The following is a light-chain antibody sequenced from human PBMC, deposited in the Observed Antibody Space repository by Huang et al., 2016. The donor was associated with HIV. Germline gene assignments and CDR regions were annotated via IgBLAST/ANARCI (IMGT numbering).Light chain of an antibody. V-gene: IGKV4-1*01. Sequence: DIVMTQSPDSLAVSLGERATINCKSSQSVLDHSNNKNCVAWFQQKPGQPPKLLIYWASSRESGVPDRFSGSGSGTDFTLTISSLQAEDVAVYYCHQYYNTPYTFGQGTKLEIK. CDR1: QSVLDHSNNKNC. CDR2: WAS. CDR3: HQYYNTPYT. J-gene: IGKJ2*01.